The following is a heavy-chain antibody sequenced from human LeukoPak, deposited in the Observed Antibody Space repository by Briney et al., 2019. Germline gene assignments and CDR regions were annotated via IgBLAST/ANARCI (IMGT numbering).Heavy chain of an antibody. J-gene: IGHJ4*02. D-gene: IGHD3-22*01. CDR3: ARYYYDSSGSYYFDY. CDR2: IYSGGST. Sequence: GGSLRLSCAASGFTVSSNYMSWVRQAPGKGLEWVSVIYSGGSTYYADSVKGRFTISRDNSKNTLYLQMNSLRAGDTAVYYCARYYYDSSGSYYFDYWGQGTLVTVSS. V-gene: IGHV3-53*01. CDR1: GFTVSSNY.